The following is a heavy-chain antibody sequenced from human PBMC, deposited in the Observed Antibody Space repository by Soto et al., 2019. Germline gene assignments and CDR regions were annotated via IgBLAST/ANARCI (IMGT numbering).Heavy chain of an antibody. D-gene: IGHD5-18*01. V-gene: IGHV3-30*18. CDR3: AKDFGYSFYFDY. Sequence: PGGSLRLSCAASGFTFSSYGMHWVRQAPGKGLEWVAVISYDGSNKYYADSVKGRFTISRDNSKNTLYLQMNSLRAEDTAVYYCAKDFGYSFYFDYWGQGTLVTVSS. CDR2: ISYDGSNK. CDR1: GFTFSSYG. J-gene: IGHJ4*02.